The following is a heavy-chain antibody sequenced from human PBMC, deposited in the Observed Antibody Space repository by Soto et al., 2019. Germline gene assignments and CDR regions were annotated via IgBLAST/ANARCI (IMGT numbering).Heavy chain of an antibody. J-gene: IGHJ4*02. CDR1: GFTFSSYS. CDR2: ISGSGASA. Sequence: EVQLLESGGGWVQPGGSLRLSCADSGFTFSSYSMSWVRQAPGKGLEWVSHISGSGASADYADSGKGRFTVSRDSSKNILFLQMNGLRAENTAIYYCGKVRAISEFDAWGQGTQVIVSS. V-gene: IGHV3-23*01. CDR3: GKVRAISEFDA. D-gene: IGHD2-21*01.